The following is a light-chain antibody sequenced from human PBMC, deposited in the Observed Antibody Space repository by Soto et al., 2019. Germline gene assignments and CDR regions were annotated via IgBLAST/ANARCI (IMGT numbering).Light chain of an antibody. J-gene: IGKJ3*01. CDR1: ESVHRN. CDR2: YAS. CDR3: QHYSNWPPT. V-gene: IGKV3-15*01. Sequence: EMVMTQSPATLSVSPGERVTLSCRASESVHRNLAWYQQKPGQGPSLLIYYASTKATGVPEMFTGSGSGTEFTLTRSSLQSEDFGVYHCQHYSNWPPTFGPGTKVEIK.